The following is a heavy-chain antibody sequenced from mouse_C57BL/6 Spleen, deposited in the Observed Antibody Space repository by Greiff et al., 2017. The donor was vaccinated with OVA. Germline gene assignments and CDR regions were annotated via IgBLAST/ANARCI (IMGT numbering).Heavy chain of an antibody. J-gene: IGHJ1*03. D-gene: IGHD2-5*01. CDR3: ARPLDNRNYPWYFDV. V-gene: IGHV5-12*01. CDR2: ISNGGGST. CDR1: GFTFSDYY. Sequence: EVQRVESGGGLVQPGGSLKLSCAASGFTFSDYYMYWVRQTPEKRLEWVAYISNGGGSTYYPYTVKGRFTISRDNAKNTLYLQMSRLKSEDTAMYYGARPLDNRNYPWYFDVWGTGTTVTVSS.